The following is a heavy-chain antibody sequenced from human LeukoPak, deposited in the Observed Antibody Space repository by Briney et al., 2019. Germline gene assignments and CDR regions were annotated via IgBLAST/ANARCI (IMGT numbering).Heavy chain of an antibody. J-gene: IGHJ4*02. CDR1: GFTFSSYG. CDR3: ALGYCSTTSCTRFDY. Sequence: PGGSLRFSCAASGFTFSSYGMHWVRQAPGKGLEWVALISYDGTNKYYADSVKGRFTISRDNSKNTLYLEMNNLRVDDTAVHYCALGYCSTTSCTRFDYWGQGALVTVSS. CDR2: ISYDGTNK. V-gene: IGHV3-30*03. D-gene: IGHD2-2*01.